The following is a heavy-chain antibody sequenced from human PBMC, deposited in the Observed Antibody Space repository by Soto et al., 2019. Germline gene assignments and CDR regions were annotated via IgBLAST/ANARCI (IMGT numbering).Heavy chain of an antibody. CDR3: ARGKWSRLGWCFDL. J-gene: IGHJ2*01. CDR2: IKEDGSEE. D-gene: IGHD1-26*01. V-gene: IGHV3-7*04. Sequence: EVQVVESGGGLVQPGGSLRLSCVASEFGLSDYCMSWVRQAPGKGLEWVANIKEDGSEEYYVDSVKGRFTISRDNAKNSLYLQMNSLRAEDMAVYYCARGKWSRLGWCFDLWGRGTLVAVSS. CDR1: EFGLSDYC.